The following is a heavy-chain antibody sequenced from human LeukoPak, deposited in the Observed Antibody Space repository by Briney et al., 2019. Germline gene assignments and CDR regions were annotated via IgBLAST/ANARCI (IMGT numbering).Heavy chain of an antibody. CDR3: SNGIYDKSY. V-gene: IGHV3-7*01. CDR1: GFTFTKYW. CDR2: IQQDGSEA. J-gene: IGHJ4*02. D-gene: IGHD2/OR15-2a*01. Sequence: GGPLRLSCAASGFTFTKYWMAWVRQAPGKGLEWVANIQQDGSEAYYADSVTGRFTISRDNAKNSLYLQMNSLRAEDTAVYYCSNGIYDKSYWGQGTLVTVSS.